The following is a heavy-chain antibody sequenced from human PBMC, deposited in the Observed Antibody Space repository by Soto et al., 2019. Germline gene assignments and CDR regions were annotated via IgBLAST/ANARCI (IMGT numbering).Heavy chain of an antibody. V-gene: IGHV1-69*06. CDR2: IIPIFGTA. D-gene: IGHD3-3*01. CDR3: ASTTYYDFWSGYGPQSYYYYGMDV. CDR1: GCTFSSYA. Sequence: GASVKVSCKASGCTFSSYAISWVRQAPGQGLEWMGGIIPIFGTANYAQKFQGRVTLTADKSTSTAYMELSSLRSEDTAVYYCASTTYYDFWSGYGPQSYYYYGMDVWGQGTTVTVSS. J-gene: IGHJ6*02.